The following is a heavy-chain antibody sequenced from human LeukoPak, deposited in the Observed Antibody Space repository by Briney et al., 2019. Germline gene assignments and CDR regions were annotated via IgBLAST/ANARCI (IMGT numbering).Heavy chain of an antibody. J-gene: IGHJ4*02. CDR3: ARDMHDSSGYYYFDY. Sequence: GGSLRLSCAASGFTVSSNYLTWVRQAPGKGLEWVSAIYSGGSTYYTDSVKGRFTISRDNSKNTLYLQMNSLRAEDTAFYYCARDMHDSSGYYYFDYWGQGTLVTVSS. D-gene: IGHD3-22*01. CDR1: GFTVSSNY. CDR2: IYSGGST. V-gene: IGHV3-53*01.